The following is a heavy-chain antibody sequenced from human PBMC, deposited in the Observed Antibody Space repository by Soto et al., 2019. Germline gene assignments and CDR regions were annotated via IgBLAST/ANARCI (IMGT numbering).Heavy chain of an antibody. CDR2: IYYSGST. D-gene: IGHD3-3*01. CDR1: GGSISSGDYY. Sequence: QVQLQESGPGLVKPSQTLSLTCTVSGGSISSGDYYWSWIRQPPGKGLEWIGYIYYSGSTYYNPSLKSRVTISVDTSKNQFSLKLSSVTAADTAVYYCARANYDFGSVYSYYFDYGGQGTLVTVSS. V-gene: IGHV4-30-4*01. J-gene: IGHJ4*02. CDR3: ARANYDFGSVYSYYFDY.